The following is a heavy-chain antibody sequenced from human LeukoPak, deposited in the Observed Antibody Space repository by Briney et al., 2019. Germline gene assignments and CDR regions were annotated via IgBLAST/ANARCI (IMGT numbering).Heavy chain of an antibody. CDR2: IIPIFDTA. CDR1: GGTFSNYA. Sequence: SVKVSCKASGGTFSNYAISWVRQAPGQGLEWMGGIIPIFDTADYAQKFQGRLTITADESTSTAHMELSSLRAEDTALYYCARDSLRIQSGTTPWGQGTLVTVSS. V-gene: IGHV1-69*13. D-gene: IGHD1-1*01. J-gene: IGHJ5*02. CDR3: ARDSLRIQSGTTP.